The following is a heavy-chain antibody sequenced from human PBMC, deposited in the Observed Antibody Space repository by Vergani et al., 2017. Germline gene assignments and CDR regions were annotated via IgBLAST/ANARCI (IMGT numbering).Heavy chain of an antibody. J-gene: IGHJ4*02. CDR1: GGSISSYY. V-gene: IGHV4-59*01. CDR3: ARAGRRFGELGFDY. D-gene: IGHD3-10*01. CDR2: IYYSGST. Sequence: QVQLQESGPGLVKPSETLSLTCTVSGGSISSYYWSWIQQPPGKGLEWIGYIYYSGSTNYNPSLKSRVTISVDTSKNQFSLKLSSVTAADTAVYYCARAGRRFGELGFDYWGQGTLVTVSS.